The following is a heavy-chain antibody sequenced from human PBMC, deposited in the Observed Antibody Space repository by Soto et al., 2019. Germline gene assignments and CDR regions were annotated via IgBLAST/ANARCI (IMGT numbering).Heavy chain of an antibody. CDR3: ARGDPLWFGELGPFDH. D-gene: IGHD3-10*01. J-gene: IGHJ4*02. V-gene: IGHV4-4*07. CDR2: IYSTGSP. CDR1: GGSISSYY. Sequence: QVQLQESGPGLVNPSETLSLVCTVSGGSISSYYWSWIRQPAGKGQEWIGRIYSTGSPNYNPTLKSRVTMSGDTSKNQISLRLSSATAADTAVYYCARGDPLWFGELGPFDHWGQGRLVTVSP.